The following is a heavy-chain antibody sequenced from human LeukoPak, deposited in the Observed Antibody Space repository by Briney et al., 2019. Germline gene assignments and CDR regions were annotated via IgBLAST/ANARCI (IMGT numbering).Heavy chain of an antibody. CDR3: ALRDTSMVFDY. D-gene: IGHD5-18*01. J-gene: IGHJ4*02. V-gene: IGHV4-39*07. CDR2: VYYTGNT. Sequence: SETLSLTCSVSGDSIRTYYWSWIRQPPGKGLQWTGSVYYTGNTSYNPSLKSRVTISVDTSKNHFSLKLSSVTAADTAVYYCALRDTSMVFDYWGQGTLVTVSS. CDR1: GDSIRTYY.